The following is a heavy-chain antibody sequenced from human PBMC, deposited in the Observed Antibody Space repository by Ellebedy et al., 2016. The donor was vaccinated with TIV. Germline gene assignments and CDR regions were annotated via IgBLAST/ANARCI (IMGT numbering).Heavy chain of an antibody. Sequence: GESLKISXAASGFTFSSYGMHWVRQAPGKGLEWVAVISYDGSNKYYADSVKGRFTISRDNSKNTLYLQMNSLRAEDTAVYYCAKVSDYDFWSGYKHLIDYWGQGTLVTVSS. CDR3: AKVSDYDFWSGYKHLIDY. V-gene: IGHV3-30*18. J-gene: IGHJ4*02. CDR2: ISYDGSNK. CDR1: GFTFSSYG. D-gene: IGHD3-3*01.